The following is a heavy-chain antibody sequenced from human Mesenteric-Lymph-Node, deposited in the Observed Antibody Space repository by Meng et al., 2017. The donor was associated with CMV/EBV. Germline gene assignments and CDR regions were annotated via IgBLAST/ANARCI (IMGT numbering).Heavy chain of an antibody. CDR3: ARDEANWGTILVGGIDY. V-gene: IGHV3-21*01. Sequence: GESLKISCAASGFTFSSYSMNWVRQAPGKGLEWVSSISSSSSYIYYADSVKGRFTISRDNAKNSLYLQMNSLRAEDTAVYYCARDEANWGTILVGGIDYWGQGTLVTVSS. CDR2: ISSSSSYI. D-gene: IGHD7-27*01. J-gene: IGHJ4*02. CDR1: GFTFSSYS.